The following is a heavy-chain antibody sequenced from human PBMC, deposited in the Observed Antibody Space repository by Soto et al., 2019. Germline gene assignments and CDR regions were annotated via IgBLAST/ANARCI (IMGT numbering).Heavy chain of an antibody. D-gene: IGHD6-13*01. CDR2: IWYDGSNK. CDR3: ARAYSSWYSDY. J-gene: IGHJ4*02. V-gene: IGHV3-33*01. Sequence: QVQLVESGGGVVQPGRSLRLSCAASGFTFSNYGMHWVRQAPGKGLEWVAVIWYDGSNKYYADSVKGRFTISRDNSKNTLYLQMNSLRAEDTAVYYCARAYSSWYSDYWGQGTLVTVSS. CDR1: GFTFSNYG.